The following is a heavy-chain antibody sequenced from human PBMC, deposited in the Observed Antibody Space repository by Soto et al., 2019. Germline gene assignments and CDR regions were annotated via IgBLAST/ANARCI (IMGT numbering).Heavy chain of an antibody. CDR3: ATLPLRIEVVKTEIPA. CDR1: GTSMSSTFW. CDR2: IYHSGIT. Sequence: SETLSLTCVVSGTSMSSTFWWTWVRQSPKKGLEWIGEIYHSGITKYNPSLKSRVTISVDKSNNQFSLEMRAVTAADTAVYYCATLPLRIEVVKTEIPAWGQGTLVTVSS. D-gene: IGHD2-15*01. J-gene: IGHJ5*02. V-gene: IGHV4-4*02.